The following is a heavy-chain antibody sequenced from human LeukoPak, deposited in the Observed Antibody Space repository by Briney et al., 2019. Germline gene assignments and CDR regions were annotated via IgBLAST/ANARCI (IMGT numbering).Heavy chain of an antibody. CDR1: GYTFTDYY. Sequence: GASVKVSCKASGYTFTDYYIHWVRQAPGHGLEWMGWVNPHTGGTNYAQKFQGRVTMTRDTSISTAYMELSGLTSDDTAVYYCARPYCSGGSCHDYFDYWGQGTLVTVSS. CDR2: VNPHTGGT. D-gene: IGHD2-15*01. CDR3: ARPYCSGGSCHDYFDY. J-gene: IGHJ4*02. V-gene: IGHV1-2*02.